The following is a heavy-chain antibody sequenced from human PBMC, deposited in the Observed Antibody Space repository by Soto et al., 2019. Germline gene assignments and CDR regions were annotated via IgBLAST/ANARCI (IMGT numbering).Heavy chain of an antibody. CDR2: IYWDNDR. CDR1: GFSLSSSGVG. Sequence: QISLKEAGPTLVEPTETLTLTCSFSGFSLSSSGVGVGWFRQAPGKALECLAIIYWDNDRRYNPSLKNRLSITKDTSKNQVVLIMPYMEPVDTGTYSCAHPVGYSVSWDVGWFDSWGQGAPVTVS. CDR3: AHPVGYSVSWDVGWFDS. J-gene: IGHJ5*01. V-gene: IGHV2-5*02. D-gene: IGHD3-10*02.